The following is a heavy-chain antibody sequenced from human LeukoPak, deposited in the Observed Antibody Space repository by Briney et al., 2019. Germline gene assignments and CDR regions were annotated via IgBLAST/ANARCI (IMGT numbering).Heavy chain of an antibody. V-gene: IGHV1-8*01. CDR2: MNPNSGNT. Sequence: ASVKVSCKASGYTFTNYDINWVRQATGQGLEWMGWMNPNSGNTGYAQKFQGRVTMTRNTSISTAYMELSSLRSEDTAVYYCARGFTMVGTRLGAYFDYWGQGTLVTVSS. CDR1: GYTFTNYD. CDR3: ARGFTMVGTRLGAYFDY. J-gene: IGHJ4*02. D-gene: IGHD3-10*01.